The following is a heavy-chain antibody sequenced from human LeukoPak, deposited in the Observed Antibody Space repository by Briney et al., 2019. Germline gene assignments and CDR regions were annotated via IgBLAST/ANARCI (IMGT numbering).Heavy chain of an antibody. Sequence: GGSLRLSCAASGFTFSRYWMDWVRQAPGKGLEWVANIKRDGNEKNYVDSVKGRFSISRDNAKNSLYLQMDSLRAEDTAVYYCAKEGAYPIITYDSWGQGALVTVSS. J-gene: IGHJ5*01. D-gene: IGHD3-10*01. CDR1: GFTFSRYW. CDR2: IKRDGNEK. CDR3: AKEGAYPIITYDS. V-gene: IGHV3-7*01.